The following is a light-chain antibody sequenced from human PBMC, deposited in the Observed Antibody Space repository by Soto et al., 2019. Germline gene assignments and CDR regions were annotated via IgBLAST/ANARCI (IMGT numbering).Light chain of an antibody. CDR2: DVS. J-gene: IGLJ1*01. V-gene: IGLV2-14*01. CDR3: GSYTSSSTLYV. Sequence: QSVLTQPASVSGSPGQSITISCTGTSSDVGGNNYVSWYQQHPGTAPKLMIYDVSNRPSGVSNRFSGSKSGNTASLTISGLQSEDEADYYCGSYTSSSTLYVFGTGTQLTVL. CDR1: SSDVGGNNY.